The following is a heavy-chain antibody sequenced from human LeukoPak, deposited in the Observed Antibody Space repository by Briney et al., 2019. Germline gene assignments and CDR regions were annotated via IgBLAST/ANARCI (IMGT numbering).Heavy chain of an antibody. CDR2: IIPIFGTA. V-gene: IGHV1-69*05. D-gene: IGHD3-22*01. Sequence: GASVKVSCKASGYTFTGYYMHWVRQAPGQGLEWMGRIIPIFGTANYAQKFQGRVTITTDESTSTAYMELSSLRSEDTAVYYCARALLYYDSSGYYAYWGQGTLVTVSS. CDR1: GYTFTGYY. J-gene: IGHJ4*02. CDR3: ARALLYYDSSGYYAY.